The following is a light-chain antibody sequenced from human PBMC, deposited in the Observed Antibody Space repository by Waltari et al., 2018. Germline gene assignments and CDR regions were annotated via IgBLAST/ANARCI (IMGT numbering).Light chain of an antibody. CDR3: QQYNTYSS. V-gene: IGKV1-5*03. J-gene: IGKJ2*01. CDR2: KAS. CDR1: QSISNY. Sequence: DIQMTQSPSSLFASVGDRVTITCRASQSISNYLAWYQQKPGKAPILLIYKASTLKSGVPSRFSGSGSGTQFTLTISSLQPPDFATYYCQQYNTYSSFGQGTKLEIK.